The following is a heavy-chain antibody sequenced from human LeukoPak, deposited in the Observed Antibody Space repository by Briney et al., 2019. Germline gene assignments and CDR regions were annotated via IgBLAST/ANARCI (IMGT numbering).Heavy chain of an antibody. J-gene: IGHJ4*02. D-gene: IGHD3-10*01. CDR1: GYTFTNYY. V-gene: IGHV1-46*01. CDR2: INPSGGST. Sequence: ASVKVSCKASGYTFTNYYMHWVRQAPGQGLEWMGVINPSGGSTTYAQKFQGRVTMTRDMSTSTVYMELSSLRSDDTAVYYCARDLLLWFGELFQGRYYFDYWGQGTLVTVSS. CDR3: ARDLLLWFGELFQGRYYFDY.